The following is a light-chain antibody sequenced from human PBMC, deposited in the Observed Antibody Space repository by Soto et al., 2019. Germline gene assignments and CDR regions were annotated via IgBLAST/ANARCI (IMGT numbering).Light chain of an antibody. Sequence: QSALTQPASVSGSPGQSITISCTGTSSDVGSYNFVSWYQQHPGEAPKVLIYDVSDRPSGVSNRFSGSKSGNTASLTISGLQAEDEADYYCSSYTSRSTLVFGGGTKLTV. CDR3: SSYTSRSTLV. V-gene: IGLV2-14*03. CDR1: SSDVGSYNF. CDR2: DVS. J-gene: IGLJ2*01.